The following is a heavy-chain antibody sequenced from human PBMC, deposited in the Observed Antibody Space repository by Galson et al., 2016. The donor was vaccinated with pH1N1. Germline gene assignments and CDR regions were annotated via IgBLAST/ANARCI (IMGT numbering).Heavy chain of an antibody. CDR1: GFGFSSYA. CDR2: ISLDSSNE. Sequence: SLRLSCAASGFGFSSYAMHWVRQAPGQGLEWVAFISLDSSNEYYVDSVRGRFTVSRDNSKNTLFLQMNSLRAEDTAVYYRARDSSLWSAEWELFDYWGQGTLVTVSS. V-gene: IGHV3-30*04. CDR3: ARDSSLWSAEWELFDY. J-gene: IGHJ4*02. D-gene: IGHD1-26*01.